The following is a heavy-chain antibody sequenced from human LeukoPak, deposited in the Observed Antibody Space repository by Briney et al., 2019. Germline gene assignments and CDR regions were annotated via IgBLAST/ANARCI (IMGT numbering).Heavy chain of an antibody. Sequence: PGGSLRLSCSASGFSFISHAAHWVRQAPGKGLECVSAISSNGGRTYYADSVKGRFTISRDNSKNTLYLQMSSLRPEDTAIYYCLKDSLVTHGIDYWGQGTLVTVSS. D-gene: IGHD4-23*01. V-gene: IGHV3-64D*06. CDR3: LKDSLVTHGIDY. CDR2: ISSNGGRT. CDR1: GFSFISHA. J-gene: IGHJ4*02.